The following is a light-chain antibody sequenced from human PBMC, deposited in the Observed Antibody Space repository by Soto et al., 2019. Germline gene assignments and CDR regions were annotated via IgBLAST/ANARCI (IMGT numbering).Light chain of an antibody. CDR2: QTS. V-gene: IGKV1-5*03. CDR1: QSIGSW. Sequence: DSQLTQSPSILSSSVGDRVTITCRASQSIGSWLAWYQQKPGKAPNLLIFQTSNLESGVPSRFSGSGSGTAFTLTISSLQPEDFATHYCEQCNTYSTLGHGTKVE. J-gene: IGKJ1*01. CDR3: EQCNTYST.